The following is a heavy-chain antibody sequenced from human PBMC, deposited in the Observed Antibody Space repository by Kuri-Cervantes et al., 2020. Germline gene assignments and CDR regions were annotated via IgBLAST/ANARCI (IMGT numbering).Heavy chain of an antibody. Sequence: ASVKVSCKASGYTFTSYGISWVRQAPGQGLEWMGWISAYNGNTNYAQKLQGRVTMTTDTSTSTAYMEVRSLRSDDTAVYYCAREYREAPDYYYMDVWGKGTTVTVSS. CDR1: GYTFTSYG. CDR3: AREYREAPDYYYMDV. CDR2: ISAYNGNT. D-gene: IGHD1-26*01. V-gene: IGHV1-18*01. J-gene: IGHJ6*03.